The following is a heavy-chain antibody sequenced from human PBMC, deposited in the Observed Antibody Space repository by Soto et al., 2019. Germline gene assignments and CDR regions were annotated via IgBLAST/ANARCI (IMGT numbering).Heavy chain of an antibody. CDR1: GFSFGDYA. CDR2: ITSRLYGAAT. V-gene: IGHV3-49*03. J-gene: IGHJ5*02. Sequence: DVHLVESGGGLVQPGRPLTLSCTTSGFSFGDYAMAWFRQAPGKGLECVAFITSRLYGAATTYAASVQDRCTISRDDSKSIAYLHMNSLKIEDTGVYFCTRSLSVVASGRDWFDPWGQGTLVTVSS. CDR3: TRSLSVVASGRDWFDP. D-gene: IGHD2-21*01.